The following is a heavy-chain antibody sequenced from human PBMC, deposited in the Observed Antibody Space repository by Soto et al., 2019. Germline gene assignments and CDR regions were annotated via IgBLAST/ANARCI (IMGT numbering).Heavy chain of an antibody. CDR2: ISGSGGSP. Sequence: EVQLLESGGGLVQPGESLRLSCVASGFTFSTYTMSWVRQAPGKGLEWVSVISGSGGSPSYADSVQGRFSISRDNYRNTLYLQMNNLRGDDTAMYYCAKARGSTTNCYVPDYCCQGNLVTVSS. CDR3: AKARGSTTNCYVPDY. V-gene: IGHV3-23*01. CDR1: GFTFSTYT. D-gene: IGHD2-2*01. J-gene: IGHJ4*02.